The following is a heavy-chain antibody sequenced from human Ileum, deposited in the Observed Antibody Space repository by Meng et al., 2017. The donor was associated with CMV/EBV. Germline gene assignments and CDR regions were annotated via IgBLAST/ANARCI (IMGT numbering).Heavy chain of an antibody. CDR3: AKSLVDTAMDLDE. J-gene: IGHJ4*02. V-gene: IGHV3-23*01. CDR2: IDSSDRT. CDR1: GFTFSSFA. Sequence: GESLKISCSASGFTFSSFAMTWVRQAPGKGLEWVSTIDSSDRTYYADSVRGRFTISRDNSMKTLHLQMNSLRAEDTAVYYCAKSLVDTAMDLDEWSQETLVTVSS. D-gene: IGHD5-18*01.